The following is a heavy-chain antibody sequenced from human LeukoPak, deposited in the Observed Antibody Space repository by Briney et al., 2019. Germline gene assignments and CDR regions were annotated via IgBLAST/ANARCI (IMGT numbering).Heavy chain of an antibody. CDR1: GGSISSGDYY. J-gene: IGHJ3*02. V-gene: IGHV4-30-4*01. CDR2: IYYSGST. Sequence: SETLSLTCTVSGGSISSGDYYWSWIRQPPGKGLEWIGYIYYSGSTYYNPSLKSRVTISVDTSKNQFSLKLSSVTAADTAVYYCARGAAENYDILTGYYKGAFDIWGQGTMATVSS. CDR3: ARGAAENYDILTGYYKGAFDI. D-gene: IGHD3-9*01.